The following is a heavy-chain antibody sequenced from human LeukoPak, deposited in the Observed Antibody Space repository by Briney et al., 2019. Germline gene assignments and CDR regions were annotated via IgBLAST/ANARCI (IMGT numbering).Heavy chain of an antibody. D-gene: IGHD6-19*01. V-gene: IGHV1-2*06. CDR1: GYTFTGYY. Sequence: ASVKVSCKASGYTFTGYYMHWVRQAPGQGLEWMGRINANSGGTNYAQKFQGRVTMTRDTSISTAYMELSRLRSDDTAVYYCARVWAPIAVAGISNAFDIWGQGTMVTVSS. CDR2: INANSGGT. CDR3: ARVWAPIAVAGISNAFDI. J-gene: IGHJ3*02.